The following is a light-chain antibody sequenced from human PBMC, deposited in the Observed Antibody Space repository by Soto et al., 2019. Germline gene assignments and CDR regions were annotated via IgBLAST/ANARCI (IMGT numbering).Light chain of an antibody. CDR1: QAINNW. Sequence: DIQMTQSPSSVSASVGDRVTITCRTSQAINNWLAWYQQKPGKAPKLLIFDVSTLQSGVPSRFSGSGSGTDFTLTISCLQPEDFATYFCQQANSFPYTFGPGTKLEIK. V-gene: IGKV1-12*01. CDR2: DVS. CDR3: QQANSFPYT. J-gene: IGKJ2*01.